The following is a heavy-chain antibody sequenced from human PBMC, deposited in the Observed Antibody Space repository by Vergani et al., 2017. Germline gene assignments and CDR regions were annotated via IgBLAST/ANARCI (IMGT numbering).Heavy chain of an antibody. Sequence: QVQLQESGPGLVKPSQTLSLTCTVSGGSISSGDYYWSWIRQPPGKGLEWIGYIYYSGSTNYNPSLKSRVTISVDTSKNQFSLKLSSVTAADTAVYYCGRVADFYGLGSRLLDLWGQGILVTVSS. V-gene: IGHV4-30-4*01. D-gene: IGHD3-10*01. J-gene: IGHJ5*02. CDR1: GGSISSGDYY. CDR2: IYYSGST. CDR3: GRVADFYGLGSRLLDL.